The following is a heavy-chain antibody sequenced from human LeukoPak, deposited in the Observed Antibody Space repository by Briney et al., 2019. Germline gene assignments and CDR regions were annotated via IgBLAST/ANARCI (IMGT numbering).Heavy chain of an antibody. CDR1: VYTFTSYD. CDR3: ARGPNYDFWSGYAIDY. J-gene: IGHJ4*02. D-gene: IGHD3-3*01. V-gene: IGHV1-8*01. CDR2: MNPNSGNT. Sequence: ASVKVSCKASVYTFTSYDINWVRQATGQGLEWMGWMNPNSGNTGYAQKFQGRVTMTRNTSISTAYMELSSLRSEDTAVYYCARGPNYDFWSGYAIDYWRQGTLVTVSS.